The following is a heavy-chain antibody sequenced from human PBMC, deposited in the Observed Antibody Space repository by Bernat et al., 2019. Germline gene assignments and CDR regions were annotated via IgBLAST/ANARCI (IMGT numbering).Heavy chain of an antibody. CDR2: LSHGDGST. J-gene: IGHJ3*02. D-gene: IGHD2-21*01. CDR3: AKRGGDRGWGAFDI. CDR1: GFSFSSSA. Sequence: EVQLVESGGAVVQPGGSLRLSCTSSGFSFSSSAMSWVRQAPGKGLEWVSTLSHGDGSTYYADSVKGRFIISRDNSRNTLYLQMNSLRAEDTAVYYCAKRGGDRGWGAFDIWGQGTMVSVSS. V-gene: IGHV3-23*04.